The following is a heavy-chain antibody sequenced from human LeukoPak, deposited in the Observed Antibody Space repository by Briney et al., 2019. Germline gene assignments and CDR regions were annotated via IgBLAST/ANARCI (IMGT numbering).Heavy chain of an antibody. D-gene: IGHD1-26*01. CDR3: AKVAVGATSYSDY. J-gene: IGHJ4*02. Sequence: GGSLRLSCAASGFTFSSYGMHWVRQAPGKGLEWVAFIRYDGSNKYYADSVKGRFTISRDNSKNTLYPQMNSLRAEDTAVYYCAKVAVGATSYSDYWGQGTLVTVSS. CDR2: IRYDGSNK. V-gene: IGHV3-30*02. CDR1: GFTFSSYG.